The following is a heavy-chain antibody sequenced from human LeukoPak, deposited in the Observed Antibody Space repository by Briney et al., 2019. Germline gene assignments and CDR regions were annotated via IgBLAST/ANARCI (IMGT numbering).Heavy chain of an antibody. CDR2: ISHSGSSI. CDR3: AMALDY. J-gene: IGHJ4*02. CDR1: GSTFSSYY. Sequence: GGSLRLSCAASGSTFSSYYMNWVRQAPGKGLEWVSGISHSGSSIYYADSVKGRFTISRDNSKNTLYLQMDRLRVEDTAVYYCAMALDYWGQGTLVTVSS. V-gene: IGHV3-23*01.